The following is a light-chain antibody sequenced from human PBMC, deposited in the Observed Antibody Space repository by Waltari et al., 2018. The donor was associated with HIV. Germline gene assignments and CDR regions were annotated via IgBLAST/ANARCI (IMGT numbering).Light chain of an antibody. V-gene: IGKV4-1*01. J-gene: IGKJ2*01. CDR1: QRVLHSSNNENN. CDR2: WTS. CDR3: QHFETTPYT. Sequence: DIVMTQTPDSLAVSLGERATINCTSSQRVLHSSNNENNLAWYQQKQRQPPKLLIYWTSIRGSGVPDRFSARGSETDFTLTSSCLQAEDVAVYYCQHFETTPYTSGQGTKLEI.